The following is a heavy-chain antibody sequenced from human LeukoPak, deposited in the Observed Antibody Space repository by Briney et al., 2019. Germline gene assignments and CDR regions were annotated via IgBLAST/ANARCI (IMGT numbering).Heavy chain of an antibody. V-gene: IGHV4-59*01. CDR3: ARSYCGGDCYLWAFDI. CDR2: IYYSGST. Sequence: SSETLSLTCTVSGGSISSYYWSWIRQPPGKGLEWIGYIYYSGSTNYNASLKSRVPISVDTSKNKCSRKLSSVTAADTAVYYCARSYCGGDCYLWAFDIWGQGTMVTVSS. D-gene: IGHD2-21*02. CDR1: GGSISSYY. J-gene: IGHJ3*02.